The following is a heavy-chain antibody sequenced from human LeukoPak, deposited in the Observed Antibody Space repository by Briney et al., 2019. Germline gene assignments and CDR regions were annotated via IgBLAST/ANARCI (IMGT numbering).Heavy chain of an antibody. CDR2: ISAYNGNT. V-gene: IGHV1-18*01. J-gene: IGHJ4*02. D-gene: IGHD2-15*01. Sequence: GASVKVSCKASGYTFTSYGINWVRQAPGQGLEWMGWISAYNGNTNYAQKFQGRVIMTTDTLTSTAYMELMSLRSDDTAVYYCARFLIGGGSPHYFDYWGQGTLVTVSS. CDR3: ARFLIGGGSPHYFDY. CDR1: GYTFTSYG.